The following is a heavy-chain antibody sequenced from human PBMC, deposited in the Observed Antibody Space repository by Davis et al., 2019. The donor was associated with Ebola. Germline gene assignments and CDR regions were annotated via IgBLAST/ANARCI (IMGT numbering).Heavy chain of an antibody. V-gene: IGHV1-69*13. CDR3: ARGPGESSGYYNFY. CDR1: LCTFSRYT. J-gene: IGHJ4*02. Sequence: SSVPVSCMASLCTFSRYTLDWVRQAPGQGLDWMGGIIPMFGTAQYAQKFQGRVTITADESTSTAYMDLSSLRSEDTAVYYCARGPGESSGYYNFYWGQGTLVTVSS. D-gene: IGHD3-22*01. CDR2: IIPMFGTA.